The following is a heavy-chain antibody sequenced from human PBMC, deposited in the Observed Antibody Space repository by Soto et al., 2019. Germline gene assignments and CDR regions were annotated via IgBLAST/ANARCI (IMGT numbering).Heavy chain of an antibody. CDR3: ARDEPSYYYGSGSDH. D-gene: IGHD3-10*01. CDR2: INPNSGGT. V-gene: IGHV1-2*02. CDR1: GYTFTGYY. Sequence: ASVKVSCKASGYTFTGYYMHWVRQAPGQGLEWMGWINPNSGGTNYAQKFQGRVTMTRDTSISTAYMELSRLRSDDTAAYYCARDEPSYYYGSGSDHWGQGTLVTVSS. J-gene: IGHJ4*02.